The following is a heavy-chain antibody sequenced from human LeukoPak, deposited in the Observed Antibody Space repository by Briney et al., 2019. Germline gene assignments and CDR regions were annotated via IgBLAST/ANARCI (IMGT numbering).Heavy chain of an antibody. Sequence: SETLSLICAVYGGSFSGYYWSWIRQPPGKGLEWIGEINHSGSTNYNPSLKSRVTISVDTSKNQFSLKLSSVTAAGTAVYYCARGQGFGTRYFDYWGQGTLVTVSS. CDR3: ARGQGFGTRYFDY. V-gene: IGHV4-34*01. CDR2: INHSGST. J-gene: IGHJ4*02. D-gene: IGHD3-10*01. CDR1: GGSFSGYY.